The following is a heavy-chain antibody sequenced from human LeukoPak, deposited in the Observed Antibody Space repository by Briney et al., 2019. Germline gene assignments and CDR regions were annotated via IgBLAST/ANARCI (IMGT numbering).Heavy chain of an antibody. CDR1: GFTFISYS. CDR3: AKDKPLLRATGGFDY. CDR2: ISSSSTYI. D-gene: IGHD1-26*01. J-gene: IGHJ4*02. V-gene: IGHV3-21*01. Sequence: PGGSLRLSCAASGFTFISYSINWVRQAPGKGLEWVSSISSSSTYIYYADSVKGRFTISRDNAKNSLYLQMNSLKAEDTAVYYCAKDKPLLRATGGFDYWGQGTLVTVSS.